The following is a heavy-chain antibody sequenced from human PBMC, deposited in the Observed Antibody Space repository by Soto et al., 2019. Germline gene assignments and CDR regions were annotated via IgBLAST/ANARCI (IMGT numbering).Heavy chain of an antibody. CDR3: ARLVPTEGFDS. J-gene: IGHJ4*02. CDR1: ADSIISGVYY. V-gene: IGHV4-31*03. CDR2: IYGSGGSGST. Sequence: SENLSLTCTVTADSIISGVYYWSWIRQHPGKGLEWLGYIYGSGGSGSTLYNPSLKSRVTISVDESKNQCSLKLRSVTAADTAVYYCARLVPTEGFDSWGQGTLVTVSS.